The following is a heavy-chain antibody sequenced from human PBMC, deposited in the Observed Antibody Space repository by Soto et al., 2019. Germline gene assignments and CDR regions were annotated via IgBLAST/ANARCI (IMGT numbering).Heavy chain of an antibody. J-gene: IGHJ3*02. V-gene: IGHV3-33*01. CDR3: ARMLPDEAGSDAFDI. CDR2: IWYDGSNK. CDR1: GFTFSSYG. Sequence: QVQLVESGGGVVQPGRSLRLSCAASGFTFSSYGMHWVRQAPGKGLEWVAVIWYDGSNKYYADSVKGRFTISRDNSKNPLYLQINSLRAEDTAVYYCARMLPDEAGSDAFDIWGQGTMVTVSS. D-gene: IGHD6-19*01.